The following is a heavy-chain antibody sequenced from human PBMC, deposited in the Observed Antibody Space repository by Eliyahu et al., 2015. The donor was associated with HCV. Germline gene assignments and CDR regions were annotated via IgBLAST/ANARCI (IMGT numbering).Heavy chain of an antibody. CDR2: IDPSDSYT. Sequence: EVQLVQSGAEVKKPGESLRISCKGSGYSFTSYWISWVRQMPGKGLEWMGRIDPSDSYTNYSPSFQGHVTISADKSISTAYLQWSSLKASDTAMYYCARHELYGSIAVAGFSLTLDYWGQGTLVTVSS. J-gene: IGHJ4*02. CDR1: GYSFTSYW. V-gene: IGHV5-10-1*01. D-gene: IGHD6-19*01. CDR3: ARHELYGSIAVAGFSLTLDY.